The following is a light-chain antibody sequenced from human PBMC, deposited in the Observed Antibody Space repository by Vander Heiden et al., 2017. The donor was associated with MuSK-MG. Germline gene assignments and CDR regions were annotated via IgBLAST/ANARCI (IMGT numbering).Light chain of an antibody. Sequence: DVVMTQSPLSLPVTLGQPASISCRSSQSLVHSDGNTFLTWFQQRPGQPPRRLIHKVSNRDSGVPDRFSGSGSGTDFTLKISRVEAEDVGLYYCMQATHWPWTFGQGTRVEIK. J-gene: IGKJ1*01. CDR3: MQATHWPWT. CDR1: QSLVHSDGNTF. CDR2: KVS. V-gene: IGKV2-30*02.